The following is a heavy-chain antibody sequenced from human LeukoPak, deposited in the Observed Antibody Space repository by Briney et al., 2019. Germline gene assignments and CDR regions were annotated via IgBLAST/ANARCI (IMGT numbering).Heavy chain of an antibody. CDR3: ARSMVRGSYYGMAV. V-gene: IGHV3-48*03. CDR1: GFTFSIYE. CDR2: ISSSGSTI. Sequence: GGSLRLSCAASGFTFSIYEMNWVRQAPGKGLEWVSYISSSGSTIYYADSVKGRFTISRDNAKTSLYLQMNGLRAEDTAVYYCARSMVRGSYYGMAVWGQGTTVTVSS. D-gene: IGHD3-10*01. J-gene: IGHJ6*02.